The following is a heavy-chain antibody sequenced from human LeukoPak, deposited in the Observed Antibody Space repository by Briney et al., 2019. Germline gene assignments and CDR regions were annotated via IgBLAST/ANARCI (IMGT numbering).Heavy chain of an antibody. Sequence: KAGGSLRLSCAASGFTFSSYGMSWVRQAPGKGLEWVSAISGSGGSTYYADSVKGRFTISRDNSKNTLYLQMNSLRAEDTAVYYCARVSGTRVLGYWFDPWGQGTLVTVSS. CDR1: GFTFSSYG. V-gene: IGHV3-23*01. J-gene: IGHJ5*02. CDR2: ISGSGGST. D-gene: IGHD1-7*01. CDR3: ARVSGTRVLGYWFDP.